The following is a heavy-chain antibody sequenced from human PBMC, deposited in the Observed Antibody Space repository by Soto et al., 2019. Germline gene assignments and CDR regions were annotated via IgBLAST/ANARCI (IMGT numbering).Heavy chain of an antibody. Sequence: GASVKVSCKASGYTFTGYYMHWVRQAPGQGLEWIGWINPNSGGTNYAQKFQGWVTMTRDTSISTAYMELSRLRSDDTAVYYCARGPEFQVWSGYYTDYYYYMDVWGKGTTVTVSS. CDR2: INPNSGGT. CDR3: ARGPEFQVWSGYYTDYYYYMDV. D-gene: IGHD3-3*01. J-gene: IGHJ6*03. V-gene: IGHV1-2*04. CDR1: GYTFTGYY.